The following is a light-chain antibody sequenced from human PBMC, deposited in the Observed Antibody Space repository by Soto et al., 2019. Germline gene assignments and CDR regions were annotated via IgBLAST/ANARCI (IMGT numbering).Light chain of an antibody. V-gene: IGLV2-14*03. CDR2: DVT. CDR3: SQYRRGSTYV. CDR1: SSDVGGYNY. Sequence: QSVLAQPASVSGSPGQSITVSCTGTSSDVGGYNYVSWYQQHPGKAPRLMIYDVTNRPSGVSDRFSGSKSGNTASLTIFGLQVKNRADYYCSQYRRGSTYVFGPGTKVPVL. J-gene: IGLJ1*01.